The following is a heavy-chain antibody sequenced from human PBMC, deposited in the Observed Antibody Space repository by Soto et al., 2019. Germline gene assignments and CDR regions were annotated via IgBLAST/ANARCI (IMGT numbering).Heavy chain of an antibody. Sequence: GASVKVSCKASGYTFTSYAMHWVRQAPGQRLEWMGWINAGNGNTKYSQKFQGRVTITRDTSASTAYMELSSLRSEDTAVYYCARDLILGYCSGGSCYYAWDYYYYMDVWGKGTTVTVSS. J-gene: IGHJ6*03. CDR2: INAGNGNT. CDR3: ARDLILGYCSGGSCYYAWDYYYYMDV. V-gene: IGHV1-3*01. D-gene: IGHD2-15*01. CDR1: GYTFTSYA.